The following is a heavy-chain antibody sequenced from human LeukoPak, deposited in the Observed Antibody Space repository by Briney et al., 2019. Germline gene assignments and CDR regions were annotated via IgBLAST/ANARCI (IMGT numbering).Heavy chain of an antibody. V-gene: IGHV3-30*04. D-gene: IGHD5-12*01. CDR3: ASTSGYDFWDMGY. Sequence: GGSLRLSCAASGFAFSKYAMHWVRQAPGKGLEWVTIISDDGRSNYAYSVEGRFTISRDNSKNTLYLQMSSLRAEDTAVYYCASTSGYDFWDMGYWGQGTLVTVSS. J-gene: IGHJ4*02. CDR2: ISDDGRS. CDR1: GFAFSKYA.